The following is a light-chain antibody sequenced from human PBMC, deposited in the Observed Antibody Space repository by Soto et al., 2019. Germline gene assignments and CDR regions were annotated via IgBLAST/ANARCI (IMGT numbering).Light chain of an antibody. Sequence: QSALTQPRSVSGSPGPSVTISCTGTSSDVGGYNYVSWYQQHPGKAPKLMIYDVSKRPSGVPDRFSGSKSGNTASLTISGLQAEEEADYCCCSYAGSYTVFGGGTKLTVL. J-gene: IGLJ2*01. V-gene: IGLV2-11*01. CDR1: SSDVGGYNY. CDR3: CSYAGSYTV. CDR2: DVS.